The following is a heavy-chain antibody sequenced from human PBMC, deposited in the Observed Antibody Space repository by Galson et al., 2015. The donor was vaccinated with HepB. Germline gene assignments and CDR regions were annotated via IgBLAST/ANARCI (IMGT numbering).Heavy chain of an antibody. CDR3: AKDAYKSSYYFDS. V-gene: IGHV3-33*06. Sequence: SLRLSCAASGFTFGNYGMHWVHQAPGKGLEWVAVIWNDGNNRYYSDSVKGRFSISRDNSKNTLYLQMNSLRAEDTAMYYCAKDAYKSSYYFDSWGQGALVTVSS. D-gene: IGHD3-16*01. J-gene: IGHJ4*02. CDR2: IWNDGNNR. CDR1: GFTFGNYG.